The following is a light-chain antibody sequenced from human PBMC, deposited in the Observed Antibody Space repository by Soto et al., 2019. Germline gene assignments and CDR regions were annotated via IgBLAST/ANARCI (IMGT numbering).Light chain of an antibody. J-gene: IGKJ5*01. V-gene: IGKV3-11*01. CDR2: DAS. Sequence: DIVLTQSPAFLSFSPGERATLSCRASQSVSSYLAWYQQKPGQAPRLLIYDASNRHTGIPARFIGSGSGTAYSTIISSREQEDDSATYCQQRRNRSPLTFGRGTKVEIK. CDR1: QSVSSY. CDR3: QQRRNRSPLT.